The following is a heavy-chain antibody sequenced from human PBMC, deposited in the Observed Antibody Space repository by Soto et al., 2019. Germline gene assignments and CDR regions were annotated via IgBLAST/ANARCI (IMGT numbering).Heavy chain of an antibody. J-gene: IGHJ3*02. CDR3: ARSKMTTVTRTDAFDI. D-gene: IGHD4-17*01. CDR1: GESFSGYY. CDR2: INHSGST. V-gene: IGHV4-34*01. Sequence: SETLSLTCAVYGESFSGYYWSWIRQPPGKGLEWIGEINHSGSTNYNPSLKSRVTISVETSKNQFSLKLSSVTAADTAVYYCARSKMTTVTRTDAFDIWGQGTMVTVSS.